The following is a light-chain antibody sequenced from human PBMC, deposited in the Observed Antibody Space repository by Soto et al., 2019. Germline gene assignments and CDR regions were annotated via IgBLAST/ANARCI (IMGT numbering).Light chain of an antibody. Sequence: QSVLTQPPSVSAAPGQQISISCSGSSSNVGTNYVSWYQQLPGTAPKLLIYDNSRRPSGIPARFSGSKSGTSATLGISGLQTGDEADYYCGTWDTSLSGVVLGGGTKLTVL. V-gene: IGLV1-51*01. J-gene: IGLJ2*01. CDR2: DNS. CDR1: SSNVGTNY. CDR3: GTWDTSLSGVV.